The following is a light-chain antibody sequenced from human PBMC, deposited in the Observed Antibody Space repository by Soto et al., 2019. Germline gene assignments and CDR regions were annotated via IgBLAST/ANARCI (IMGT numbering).Light chain of an antibody. J-gene: IGKJ1*01. Sequence: EIVLTQSPGTLSLSPGERATLSCRASQSVSSSYLAWYQQKPGQAPRLLIYGASSRATGIPDRFSGSGSGTDFTLTINRLEPEDFAVYYCQQYGNSPQTFGQGTKV. CDR3: QQYGNSPQT. CDR2: GAS. V-gene: IGKV3-20*01. CDR1: QSVSSSY.